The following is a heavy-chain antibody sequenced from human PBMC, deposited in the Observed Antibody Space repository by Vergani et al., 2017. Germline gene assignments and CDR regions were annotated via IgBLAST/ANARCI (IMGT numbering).Heavy chain of an antibody. V-gene: IGHV4-59*01. CDR1: GGSISSYY. CDR2: IYYSGST. J-gene: IGHJ4*02. CDR3: ARDEGRRDS. Sequence: QVQLQESGPGLVKPSETLSLTCTVSGGSISSYYWSWIRQPPGKGLEWIGDIYYSGSTNYNPSLKSRVTISVATSKNQFSLNLSSVTAADTAVYYCARDEGRRDSWGQGTLVTVSS. D-gene: IGHD3-22*01.